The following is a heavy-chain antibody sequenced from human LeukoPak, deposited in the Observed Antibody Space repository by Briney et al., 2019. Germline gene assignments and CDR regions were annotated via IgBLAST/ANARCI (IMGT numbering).Heavy chain of an antibody. CDR2: ISWNSGSI. D-gene: IGHD3-9*01. V-gene: IGHV3-9*01. CDR3: TRDLMDYDVSTGLHHYYMDV. J-gene: IGHJ6*02. Sequence: GGSLRLSCAASGFTFDDYAMHWVRQAPGKGLEWVSGISWNSGSIGYADSVKGRFTISRDNAKNTLLLQMNTLRVEDTAVYYCTRDLMDYDVSTGLHHYYMDVWGQGTTVTVSS. CDR1: GFTFDDYA.